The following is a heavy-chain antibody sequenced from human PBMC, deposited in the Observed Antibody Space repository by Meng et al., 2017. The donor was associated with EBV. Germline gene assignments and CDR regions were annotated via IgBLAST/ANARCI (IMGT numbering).Heavy chain of an antibody. V-gene: IGHV1-2*06. CDR3: ARDPLWGAADGTGGMDV. CDR1: GYTFNGYY. CDR2: INPNSGGT. D-gene: IGHD6-13*01. Sequence: QVQRLQSGVEGRKPGASVKVSCKAFGYTFNGYYMHWVRQAPGQGLEWMGRINPNSGGTNYAQNFQGRITMTRDTSIKTGYMELSRLRSDDTAVYYCARDPLWGAADGTGGMDVWGQGTTVTVSS. J-gene: IGHJ6*02.